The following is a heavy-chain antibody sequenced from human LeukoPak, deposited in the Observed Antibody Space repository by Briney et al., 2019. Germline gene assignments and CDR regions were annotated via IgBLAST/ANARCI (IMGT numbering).Heavy chain of an antibody. V-gene: IGHV3-74*01. CDR3: AKPRPSYSSSWYDH. Sequence: GGSLRLSCAASGLTFNNYWMHWVRQAPGKRLVWVSRINGDGSSTSYADSVKGRFTISRDNAKNTLYLQMNSLRAEDTAVYYCAKPRPSYSSSWYDHWGQGTLVTVSS. CDR1: GLTFNNYW. J-gene: IGHJ5*02. CDR2: INGDGSST. D-gene: IGHD6-13*01.